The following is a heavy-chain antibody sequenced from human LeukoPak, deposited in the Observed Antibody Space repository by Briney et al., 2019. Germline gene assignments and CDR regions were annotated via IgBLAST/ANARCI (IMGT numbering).Heavy chain of an antibody. V-gene: IGHV1-18*01. CDR2: ISAYNGNT. CDR1: SFTFTSYG. J-gene: IGHJ4*02. D-gene: IGHD1-26*01. CDR3: ARAVTIVGSYY. Sequence: ASVKVSCKASSFTFTSYGISWGPQAPGQGLEWMGWISAYNGNTNYAQKLQGRVTMTTDTSTSTAYMELRSLRSDDTAVYYCARAVTIVGSYYWGQGTLVTVSS.